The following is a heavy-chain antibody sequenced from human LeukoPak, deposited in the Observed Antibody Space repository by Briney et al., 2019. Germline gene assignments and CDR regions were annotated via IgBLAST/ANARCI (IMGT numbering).Heavy chain of an antibody. J-gene: IGHJ4*02. D-gene: IGHD5-24*01. CDR2: IYYSGST. CDR3: ARHGGAGGRWLQFDY. V-gene: IGHV4-39*01. Sequence: SETLSLTCTVSGGSISSSSYYWGWIRQPPGKGLEWIGSIYYSGSTYYNPSLKSRVTISVDTSKNQFSLKLSSVPAADTAVYYCARHGGAGGRWLQFDYWGQGTLVTVSS. CDR1: GGSISSSSYY.